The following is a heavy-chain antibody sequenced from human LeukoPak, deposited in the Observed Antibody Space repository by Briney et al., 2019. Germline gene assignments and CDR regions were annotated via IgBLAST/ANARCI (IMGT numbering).Heavy chain of an antibody. V-gene: IGHV3-66*01. CDR1: GFTFSSYP. CDR3: ARGFGSTGYSYGHNYFDY. J-gene: IGHJ4*02. CDR2: IYSGGST. Sequence: GGSLRLSCAASGFTFSSYPMTWVRQAPGKGLEWVSVIYSGGSTYYADSVKGRFTISRDNSKNTLYLQMNSLRAEDTAVYYCARGFGSTGYSYGHNYFDYWGQGTLVTVSS. D-gene: IGHD5-18*01.